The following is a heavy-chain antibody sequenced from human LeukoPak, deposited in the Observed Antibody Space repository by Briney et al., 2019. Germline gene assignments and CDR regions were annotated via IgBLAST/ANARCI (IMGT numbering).Heavy chain of an antibody. CDR1: GFTFSSYA. Sequence: PGGSLRLSCAASGFTFSSYAMHWVRQAPGKGLEWVAVISYDGSNKYYADSVKGRFTISRDNSKNTLYLQMNSLRADDTAVYYCARAPRGYSYGPDAFDIWGQGTMVTVSS. J-gene: IGHJ3*02. D-gene: IGHD5-18*01. V-gene: IGHV3-30-3*01. CDR3: ARAPRGYSYGPDAFDI. CDR2: ISYDGSNK.